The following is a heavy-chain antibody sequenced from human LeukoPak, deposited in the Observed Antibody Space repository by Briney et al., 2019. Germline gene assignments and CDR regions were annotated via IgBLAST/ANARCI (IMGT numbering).Heavy chain of an antibody. CDR1: GFTFSSYA. V-gene: IGHV3-23*01. D-gene: IGHD3-10*01. J-gene: IGHJ4*02. CDR2: IGDSGRNT. Sequence: PGGSLRLSCAASGFTFSSYAMTWVRQAPGKGLEWVSAIGDSGRNTHYADSVRGRFTISRDNSKNTLFLQMNSLRADDTAIYYCAKDPMVRGATYDNWGQGTLVTVSS. CDR3: AKDPMVRGATYDN.